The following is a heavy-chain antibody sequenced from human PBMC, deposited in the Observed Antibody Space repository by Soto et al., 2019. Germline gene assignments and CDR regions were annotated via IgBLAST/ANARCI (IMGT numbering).Heavy chain of an antibody. CDR2: ISYDGSNK. D-gene: IGHD2-21*02. V-gene: IGHV3-30-3*01. Sequence: QVQLVESGGGVVQPGRSLRLSCAASGFTFSSYAMHWVRQAPGKGLEWVAVISYDGSNKYYADSVKGRFTISRDNSKNTLYLQMNSLSAEDTAVYYCARLIVVVTAGGFDYWGQGTLVTVSS. CDR3: ARLIVVVTAGGFDY. CDR1: GFTFSSYA. J-gene: IGHJ4*02.